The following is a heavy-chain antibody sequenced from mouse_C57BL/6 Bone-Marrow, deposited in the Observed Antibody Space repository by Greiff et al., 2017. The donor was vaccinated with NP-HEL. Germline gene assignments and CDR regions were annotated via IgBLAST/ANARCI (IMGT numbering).Heavy chain of an antibody. Sequence: QVQLQQSGAELVRPGTSVKVSCKASGYSFTHYLLEWVKQRPGQGLEWIGVLNPGCGGTNYNEKFKGKATLTADKSSNTAYMQLSSLTTEDSAVYFCARSLRWLFAYWGQGTLVTVSA. CDR2: LNPGCGGT. CDR1: GYSFTHYL. CDR3: ARSLRWLFAY. D-gene: IGHD2-9*01. J-gene: IGHJ3*01. V-gene: IGHV1-54*01.